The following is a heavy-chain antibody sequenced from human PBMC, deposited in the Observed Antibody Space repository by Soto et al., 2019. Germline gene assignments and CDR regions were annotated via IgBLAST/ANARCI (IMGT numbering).Heavy chain of an antibody. CDR3: AFSGWYKQDLPGN. CDR2: ISYDGSNK. CDR1: GFTFSSYA. Sequence: PGGSLRLSCAASGFTFSSYAMHWVRQAPGKGLEWVAVISYDGSNKYYADSVKGRFTISRDNSKNTLYLQMNSLRAEDTAVYYCAFSGWYKQDLPGNWGQGTLVTVSS. V-gene: IGHV3-30-3*01. D-gene: IGHD6-19*01. J-gene: IGHJ4*02.